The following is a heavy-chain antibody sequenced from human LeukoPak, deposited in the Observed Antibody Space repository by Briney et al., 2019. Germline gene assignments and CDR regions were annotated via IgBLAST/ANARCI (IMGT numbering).Heavy chain of an antibody. V-gene: IGHV3-48*04. J-gene: IGHJ4*02. Sequence: GGSLRLSCAASGFTLSSYSLNWVRQAPGKGLEWVSFISSSSITIYYADSVKGRFTISRDNAEKSLYLQMNSLRAEDTAVYYCARDRGGSYSAIDYWGQGTLVTVSS. CDR2: ISSSSITI. CDR1: GFTLSSYS. D-gene: IGHD2-15*01. CDR3: ARDRGGSYSAIDY.